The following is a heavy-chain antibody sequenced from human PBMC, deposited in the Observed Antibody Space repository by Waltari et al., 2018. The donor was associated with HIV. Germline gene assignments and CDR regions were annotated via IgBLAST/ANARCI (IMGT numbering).Heavy chain of an antibody. J-gene: IGHJ6*02. CDR3: ARDRGPDYYDSSGYSYYYYDMDV. CDR2: ISSSSRYT. CDR1: GFTFSTYS. D-gene: IGHD3-22*01. Sequence: EVQLVESGGGLVKPRKSLRLSCAASGFTFSTYSMNWVRPAPGKGLEWVSSISSSSRYTYYADSVRGRFSISRDNAKNLLYLQMNSLRAEDTAVYFCARDRGPDYYDSSGYSYYYYDMDVWGQGTTVTVSS. V-gene: IGHV3-21*06.